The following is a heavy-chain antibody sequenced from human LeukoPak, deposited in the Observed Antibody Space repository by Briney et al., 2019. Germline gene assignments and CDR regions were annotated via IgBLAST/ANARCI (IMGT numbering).Heavy chain of an antibody. CDR1: GFPFKGYW. Sequence: GGSLRLSCVASGFPFKGYWMTGVRESPGKGRDWVANIKPDGSETNYLDSVKGRFPLSRDNARDSLVLEMNNLRVDDTAVYYCARDGGELWPLDEWGQGILVTVSS. V-gene: IGHV3-7*01. D-gene: IGHD3-10*01. CDR2: IKPDGSET. J-gene: IGHJ4*02. CDR3: ARDGGELWPLDE.